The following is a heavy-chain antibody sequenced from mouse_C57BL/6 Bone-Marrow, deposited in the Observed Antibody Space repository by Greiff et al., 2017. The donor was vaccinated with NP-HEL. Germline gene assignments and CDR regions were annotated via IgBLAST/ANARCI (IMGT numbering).Heavy chain of an antibody. V-gene: IGHV1-50*01. CDR1: GYTFTSYW. D-gene: IGHD2-3*01. CDR3: AVGWLLRDY. Sequence: VQLQQPGAELVKPGASVKLSCKASGYTFTSYWMQWVKQRPGQGLEWIGEIDPSDSYTNYNQKFKGKATLTVDTSSSTAYMQLSSLTSEDSAVYYCAVGWLLRDYWGQGTTLTVSS. J-gene: IGHJ2*01. CDR2: IDPSDSYT.